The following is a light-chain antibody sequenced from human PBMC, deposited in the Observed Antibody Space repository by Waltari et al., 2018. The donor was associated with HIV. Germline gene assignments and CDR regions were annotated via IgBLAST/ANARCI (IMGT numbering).Light chain of an antibody. CDR1: APNIGGNT. J-gene: IGLJ3*02. V-gene: IGLV1-44*01. Sequence: QSFLPRHPQRSGPPGRGVPIPGSEAAPNIGGNTYSWYQQLPGTAPKLLIYRNNQRPSGVPDRFSGSRSGTSASLAISGLQSEDEADYYCATWDDSLNGWVFGGGTKLTVL. CDR2: RNN. CDR3: ATWDDSLNGWV.